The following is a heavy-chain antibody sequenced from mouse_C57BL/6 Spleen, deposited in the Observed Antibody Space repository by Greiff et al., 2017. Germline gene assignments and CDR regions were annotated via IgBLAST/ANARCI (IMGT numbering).Heavy chain of an antibody. CDR1: GYTFTSYW. J-gene: IGHJ2*01. Sequence: QVQLQQPGAELVKPGASVKMSCKASGYTFTSYWITWVKQRPGQGLEWIGDIYPGSGSTNYNEKFKGKATLTVDTSSSTAYMQLSSLTSEDSAVYYCARRGYGDYPYYFDYWGQGTTLTVSS. D-gene: IGHD2-13*01. V-gene: IGHV1-55*01. CDR3: ARRGYGDYPYYFDY. CDR2: IYPGSGST.